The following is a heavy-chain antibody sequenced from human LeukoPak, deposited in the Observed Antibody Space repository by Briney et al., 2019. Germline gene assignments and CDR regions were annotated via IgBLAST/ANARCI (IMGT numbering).Heavy chain of an antibody. CDR3: ARGTDIAAAVTSLFQY. V-gene: IGHV1-46*01. CDR1: GYTFTSYY. Sequence: GASVKVSCKASGYTFTSYYMHWVRQAPGQGLEWMGVINPSGGTTSYAQKFQGRVTMTRDTSTSTVYMELSSLRSEDTALYYCARGTDIAAAVTSLFQYWGQGTLVTVSS. CDR2: INPSGGTT. J-gene: IGHJ1*01. D-gene: IGHD6-13*01.